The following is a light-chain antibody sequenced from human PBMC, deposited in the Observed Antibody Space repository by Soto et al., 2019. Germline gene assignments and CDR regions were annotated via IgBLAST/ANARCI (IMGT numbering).Light chain of an antibody. J-gene: IGKJ2*01. CDR1: QSVLYTSNNKNY. CDR3: QQYYSSPYT. CDR2: WAS. Sequence: DIVMTQSPDSLAVSLGERATINCKSSQSVLYTSNNKNYLAWYQQKPGQPPKLLIYWASARDSGVPDRFSGSGSGTDFTLTVISLQAEDVAVYYCQQYYSSPYTFGQGTKLEIQ. V-gene: IGKV4-1*01.